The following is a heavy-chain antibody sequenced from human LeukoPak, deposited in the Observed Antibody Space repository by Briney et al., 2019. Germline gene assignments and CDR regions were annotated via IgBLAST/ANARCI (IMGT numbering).Heavy chain of an antibody. CDR3: ARGRRDLQLWQSRMMDV. Sequence: GGSLRLSCAASGFTFSSYGMHWVRQAPGKGLEWVAVIWYDGSNKFYADSVKGRFTISRDNSKNTLYLQMNSLRAEDTAVYYCARGRRDLQLWQSRMMDVWGQGTTLTVSS. CDR2: IWYDGSNK. V-gene: IGHV3-33*01. CDR1: GFTFSSYG. J-gene: IGHJ6*02. D-gene: IGHD5-18*01.